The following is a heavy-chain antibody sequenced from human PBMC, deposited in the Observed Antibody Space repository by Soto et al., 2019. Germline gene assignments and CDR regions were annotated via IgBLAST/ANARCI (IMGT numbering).Heavy chain of an antibody. J-gene: IGHJ4*02. Sequence: GGSLRLSCSASGFTLINNEMNWVRQAPGKGLEWVSYISTSSRTMSYADSVKGRFTISRDNAKNSLCLQMNSLRVEDTAVYYCVGTAAPVNYWGXGTLVTVSS. CDR1: GFTLINNE. D-gene: IGHD2-21*02. CDR2: ISTSSRTM. V-gene: IGHV3-48*03. CDR3: VGTAAPVNY.